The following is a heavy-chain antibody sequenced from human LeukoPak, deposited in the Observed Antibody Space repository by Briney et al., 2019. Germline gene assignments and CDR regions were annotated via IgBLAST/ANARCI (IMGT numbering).Heavy chain of an antibody. J-gene: IGHJ4*02. CDR1: GFTFDDYA. Sequence: GGSLRLSCAASGFTFDDYAMHWVRQAPGKGLEWVSGITWNSGTIGYADSVKGRFTISRDNAKNSLYLQMNSLRAEDMALYYCVKDGGYDWGTHPFDYWGQGTLVTVSS. CDR2: ITWNSGTI. D-gene: IGHD5-12*01. V-gene: IGHV3-9*03. CDR3: VKDGGYDWGTHPFDY.